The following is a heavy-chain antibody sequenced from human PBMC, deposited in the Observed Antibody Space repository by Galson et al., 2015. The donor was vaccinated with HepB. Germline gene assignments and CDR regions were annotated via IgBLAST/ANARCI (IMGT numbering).Heavy chain of an antibody. Sequence: SLRLSCAASGFTFSNYAMHWVRQAPGKGLEWVAGIWYDENNKYYADSVEGRFTISRDNSKNTVYLQMNSLRVEDTAVYYCARDLYDSSHNGYRNGPFDYWGQGTLVTVSS. V-gene: IGHV3-33*01. CDR1: GFTFSNYA. CDR2: IWYDENNK. D-gene: IGHD3-22*01. CDR3: ARDLYDSSHNGYRNGPFDY. J-gene: IGHJ4*02.